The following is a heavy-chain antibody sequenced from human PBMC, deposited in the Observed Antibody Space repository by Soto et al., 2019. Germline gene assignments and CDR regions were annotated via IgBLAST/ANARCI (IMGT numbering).Heavy chain of an antibody. Sequence: SETLSLTCTVSGVSISGGGYYWSWIRQHPEKGLEWIGYIYYSGQTYYNPSLESRVTMSVDTSKNQFSLKLTSVTDADTAVYFCARDRARTPAHDYWGQGALVTVSS. D-gene: IGHD3-10*01. V-gene: IGHV4-31*03. J-gene: IGHJ4*02. CDR3: ARDRARTPAHDY. CDR2: IYYSGQT. CDR1: GVSISGGGYY.